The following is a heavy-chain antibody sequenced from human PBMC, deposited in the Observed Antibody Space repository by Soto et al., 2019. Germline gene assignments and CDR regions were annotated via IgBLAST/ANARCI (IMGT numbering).Heavy chain of an antibody. CDR1: RYTFTSYD. Sequence: ASVKVSCKASRYTFTSYDINWLRQATGQGLEWMGWMNPNSGNTGYAQKFQGRVTMTRNTSISTAYMELSSLRSEDTAVYYCARGYSSGWPFDYWGQGTLVTVSS. CDR2: MNPNSGNT. D-gene: IGHD6-19*01. CDR3: ARGYSSGWPFDY. J-gene: IGHJ4*02. V-gene: IGHV1-8*01.